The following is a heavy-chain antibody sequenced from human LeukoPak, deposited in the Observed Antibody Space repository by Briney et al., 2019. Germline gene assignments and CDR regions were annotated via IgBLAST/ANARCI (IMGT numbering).Heavy chain of an antibody. CDR2: IRYDGSNK. D-gene: IGHD5-12*01. Sequence: GGSLRLSCAVSGFTFSSYGMHWVRQAPGKGLEWVAFIRYDGSNKYYADSVKGRFTISRDNSKNTLYLQMNSLRAEDTAVYYCAKDWLYYYYYMDVWGKGTTVTISS. CDR3: AKDWLYYYYYMDV. CDR1: GFTFSSYG. J-gene: IGHJ6*03. V-gene: IGHV3-30*02.